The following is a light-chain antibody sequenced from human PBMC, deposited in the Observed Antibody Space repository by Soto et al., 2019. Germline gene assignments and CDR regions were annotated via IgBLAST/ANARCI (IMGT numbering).Light chain of an antibody. CDR3: QQRYNWPRFS. CDR2: DAS. CDR1: QSLNNY. V-gene: IGKV3-11*01. Sequence: EIVLTQSPATLSLSPGARATLSCRASQSLNNYLAWYQQKPGQAPRLLIYDASERATGVPARFSASGSGTDFTLTISSLEPEDFSVYYCQQRYNWPRFSFGPGTKLDI. J-gene: IGKJ3*01.